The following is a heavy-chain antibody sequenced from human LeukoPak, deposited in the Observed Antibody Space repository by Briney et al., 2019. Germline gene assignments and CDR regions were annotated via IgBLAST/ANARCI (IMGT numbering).Heavy chain of an antibody. D-gene: IGHD3-22*01. J-gene: IGHJ6*02. CDR1: GFPVSSNY. Sequence: GSLVLSCAASGFPVSSNYMSWVRQAPGKGLEWVSVIYSGGSTYYADSVKGRFTISRDNSKNTLYLQMTSLRAEDTAVYYCARDYRDSSSYYLGYYYYGMDVWGQGTTVTVSS. CDR2: IYSGGST. CDR3: ARDYRDSSSYYLGYYYYGMDV. V-gene: IGHV3-66*01.